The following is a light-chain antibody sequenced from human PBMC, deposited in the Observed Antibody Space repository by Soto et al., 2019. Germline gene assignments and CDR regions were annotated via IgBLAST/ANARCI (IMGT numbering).Light chain of an antibody. CDR2: DAS. V-gene: IGKV3-15*01. CDR3: QQYNSWIT. Sequence: IVMTQTPATLSVSPGERVTLSCRASQSVSYHVAWYQQKPGQTPRLVMYDASSRASGIPARFSGSRSGTEFSLTISSLQSEDFGVYYCQQYNSWITFGGGTKVDIK. CDR1: QSVSYH. J-gene: IGKJ4*01.